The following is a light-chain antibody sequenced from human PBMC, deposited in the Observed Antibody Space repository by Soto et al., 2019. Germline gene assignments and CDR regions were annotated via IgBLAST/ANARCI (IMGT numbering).Light chain of an antibody. CDR2: GAS. V-gene: IGKV3-20*01. J-gene: IGKJ3*01. CDR1: QSVSSSY. CDR3: QQYGSSPIT. Sequence: EIVLTQSPGTLSLSPGERATLSCRASQSVSSSYLAWYQQKHGQAPRLLIYGASSRATGIPDRFSGNGSGTDFTLTISRLEPEDFAVYYCQQYGSSPITFGPGTKVEIK.